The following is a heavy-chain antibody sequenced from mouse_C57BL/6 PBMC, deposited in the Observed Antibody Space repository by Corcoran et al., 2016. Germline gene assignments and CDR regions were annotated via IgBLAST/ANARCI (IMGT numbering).Heavy chain of an antibody. V-gene: IGHV1-76*01. CDR2: IYPGSGNT. J-gene: IGHJ4*01. CDR3: ARSRFINPSMDY. CDR1: DYTFTDYC. D-gene: IGHD1-1*01. Sequence: QVQLKQSGAELVRPGASVKLSCKASDYTFTDYCINWVKQRPGQGLEWSARIYPGSGNTYYNEQFKGKATLTADKSSSTAYMQLISLTSEDSAVYFCARSRFINPSMDYWGQGTSVTVSS.